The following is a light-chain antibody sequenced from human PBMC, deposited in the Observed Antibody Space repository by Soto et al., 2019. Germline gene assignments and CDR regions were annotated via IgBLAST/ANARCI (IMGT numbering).Light chain of an antibody. Sequence: QTVVTQPPSVSGAPGQRVTISCTGSSSNIGAGYDVHWYQQLPGTAPKLLIYGNSNRPSGVPDRFSGSKSATSASLAITGLQAEEEADYYCQSYDSSLSGWVFGGGTKLTVL. CDR1: SSNIGAGYD. V-gene: IGLV1-40*01. J-gene: IGLJ3*02. CDR3: QSYDSSLSGWV. CDR2: GNS.